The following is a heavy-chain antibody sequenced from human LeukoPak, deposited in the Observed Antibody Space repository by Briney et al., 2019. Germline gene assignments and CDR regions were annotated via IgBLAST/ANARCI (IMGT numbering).Heavy chain of an antibody. J-gene: IGHJ6*03. CDR1: GYTFTSYG. D-gene: IGHD6-6*01. Sequence: GASVKVSCKASGYTFTSYGISWVRQAPGQGLEWMGWISAYNGNTNYAQKLQGRVTMTTDTSTSTAYMELRSLRSDDTAVYYCARDNGVITAAFVHYYYYYYMDVWGKGTTVTVSS. CDR3: ARDNGVITAAFVHYYYYYYMDV. V-gene: IGHV1-18*01. CDR2: ISAYNGNT.